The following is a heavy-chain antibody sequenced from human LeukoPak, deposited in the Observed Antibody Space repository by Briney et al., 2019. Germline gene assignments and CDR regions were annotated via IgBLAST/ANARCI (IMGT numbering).Heavy chain of an antibody. J-gene: IGHJ4*02. CDR1: GGSISSYY. D-gene: IGHD1-26*01. Sequence: SETLSLTCTVSGGSISSYYWSWLRQPPGKGLEWIGYIYYSGSTNYNPSLKSRVTISVDTSKNQFSLKLSSVTAADTAVYYCARYRELLAPFDYWGQGTLVTVSS. CDR3: ARYRELLAPFDY. CDR2: IYYSGST. V-gene: IGHV4-59*08.